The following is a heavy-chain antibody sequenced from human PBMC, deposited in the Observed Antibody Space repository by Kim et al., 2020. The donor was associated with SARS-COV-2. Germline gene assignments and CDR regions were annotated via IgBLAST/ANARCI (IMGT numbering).Heavy chain of an antibody. J-gene: IGHJ4*02. D-gene: IGHD6-19*01. Sequence: ASVKVSCKASGYTFSDHYIQWVRQAPGKGLEWMGWINPKSGDTHYAQQFRGRVTMTRDTSISTAYMGLSSLKSDDTAVYYCARMDIPGWFIGWGYWGLGT. CDR1: GYTFSDHY. CDR3: ARMDIPGWFIGWGY. V-gene: IGHV1-2*02. CDR2: INPKSGDT.